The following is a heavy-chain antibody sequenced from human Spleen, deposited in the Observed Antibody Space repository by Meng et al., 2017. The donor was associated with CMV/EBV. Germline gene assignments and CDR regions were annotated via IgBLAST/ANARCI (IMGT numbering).Heavy chain of an antibody. Sequence: NYGVSWVRQAPGQGLEFMGWISDYNGNTTYAQNFQGRVTMTTDSSTSTAFMELRGLRSDDTAVYYCARGGMMWRSGIVVEPAAAFDFWGQGTLVTVSS. CDR3: ARGGMMWRSGIVVEPAAAFDF. D-gene: IGHD2-2*01. CDR1: NYG. J-gene: IGHJ4*02. V-gene: IGHV1-18*01. CDR2: ISDYNGNT.